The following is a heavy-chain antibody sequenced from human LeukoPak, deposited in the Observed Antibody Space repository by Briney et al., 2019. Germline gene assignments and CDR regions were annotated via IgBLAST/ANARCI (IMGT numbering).Heavy chain of an antibody. Sequence: PSETLSLTCTVSGGSFSSYYWNWIRQPPGKGLEWIGYIYYSGTTNYNPSLKRRVTLSVDTSKNQFSLKLNSVTAADTAVYYCAREKSGEFDYWGQGTLVTVSS. D-gene: IGHD7-27*01. J-gene: IGHJ4*02. V-gene: IGHV4-59*01. CDR3: AREKSGEFDY. CDR2: IYYSGTT. CDR1: GGSFSSYY.